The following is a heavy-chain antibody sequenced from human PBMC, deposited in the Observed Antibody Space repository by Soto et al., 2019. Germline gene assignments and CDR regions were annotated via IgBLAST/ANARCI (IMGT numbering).Heavy chain of an antibody. V-gene: IGHV3-33*01. CDR2: IWYDGREQ. D-gene: IGHD6-13*01. CDR1: GFTFSSYA. Sequence: QVQLVESGVGVVQPGTSLRLSCVSSGFTFSSYAMHWGRQAPGKGLEWVAVIWYDGREQYYADSVKGRFTISRDNSKNTLFLQMNSMRAEYTGVYYCARAPITAVCYDLYYWGLGTLVTVSS. CDR3: ARAPITAVCYDLYY. J-gene: IGHJ4*02.